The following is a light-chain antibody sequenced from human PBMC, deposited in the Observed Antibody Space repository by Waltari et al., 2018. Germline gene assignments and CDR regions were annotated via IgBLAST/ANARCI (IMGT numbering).Light chain of an antibody. CDR1: SGHSTNI. CDR2: IHSDGSH. V-gene: IGLV4-69*01. CDR3: QTGGHGTWV. J-gene: IGLJ3*02. Sequence: QLVLTQSPSASASLGASVKLPCTLSSGHSTNIIAWLQQQPEKGPRYLMNIHSDGSHNKGVGIPDRFSGSSSGAGRYLTISSLQSEDEADYYCQTGGHGTWVFGGGTRLTVL.